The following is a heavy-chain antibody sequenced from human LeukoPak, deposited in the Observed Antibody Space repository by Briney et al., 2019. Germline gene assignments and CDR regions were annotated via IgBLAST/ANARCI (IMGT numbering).Heavy chain of an antibody. V-gene: IGHV3-23*01. CDR3: AKALYSSSWYGLY. CDR1: GFTFSSYA. J-gene: IGHJ4*02. D-gene: IGHD6-13*01. Sequence: GGSLRLSCAASGFTFSSYAMSWVRQAPGKGLEWVSAISGSGGSTYYADSVKGRFTISRDNSKDTLYLQMNSLRAEDTAVYYCAKALYSSSWYGLYWGQGTLVTVSS. CDR2: ISGSGGST.